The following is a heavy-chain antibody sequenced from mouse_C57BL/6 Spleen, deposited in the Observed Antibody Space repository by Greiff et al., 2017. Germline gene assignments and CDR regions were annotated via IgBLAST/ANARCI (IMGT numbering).Heavy chain of an antibody. CDR3: ARDRAQASFAY. V-gene: IGHV5-4*01. CDR1: GFTFSSYA. D-gene: IGHD3-2*02. CDR2: ISDGGSYT. Sequence: DVMLVESGGGLVKPGGSLKLSRAASGFTFSSYAMSWVRQTPEKRLEWVATISDGGSYTYYPDNVKGRFTISRDNAKNNLYLQMSHLKSEDTAMYYCARDRAQASFAYWGQGTLVTVSA. J-gene: IGHJ3*01.